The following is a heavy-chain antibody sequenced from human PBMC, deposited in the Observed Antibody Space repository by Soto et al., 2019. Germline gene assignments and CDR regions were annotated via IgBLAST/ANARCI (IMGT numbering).Heavy chain of an antibody. D-gene: IGHD6-13*01. V-gene: IGHV3-30*18. CDR1: GFTFSSYG. J-gene: IGHJ6*03. Sequence: PGGSLRLSCAASGFTFSSYGMHWVRQAPGKGLEWVAVISYDGSNKYYADSVKGRFTISRDNSKNTLYLQMNSLRAEDTAVYYCAKEDSSSWYLKNYYYYYMDVWGKGTTVTVSS. CDR2: ISYDGSNK. CDR3: AKEDSSSWYLKNYYYYYMDV.